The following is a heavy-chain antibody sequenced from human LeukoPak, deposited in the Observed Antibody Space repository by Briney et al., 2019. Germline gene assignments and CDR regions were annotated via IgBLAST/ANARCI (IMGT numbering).Heavy chain of an antibody. CDR2: ISSSGSTI. V-gene: IGHV3-48*04. CDR1: GFTFSSYA. Sequence: AGGSLRLSCAASGFTFSSYAMSWVRQAPGKGLEWISYISSSGSTIYYSDSVRGQFTVSRDNAKNSLYLQMNSLRAEDTAVYYWARGKKGIAAAGTGGGWFDPWGQGTLVTVSA. CDR3: ARGKKGIAAAGTGGGWFDP. J-gene: IGHJ5*02. D-gene: IGHD6-13*01.